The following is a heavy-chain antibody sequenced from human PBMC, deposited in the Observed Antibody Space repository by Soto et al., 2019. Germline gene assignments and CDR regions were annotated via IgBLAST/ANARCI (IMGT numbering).Heavy chain of an antibody. D-gene: IGHD6-6*01. Sequence: PSETLSLTCAVYGGSFSGYYWSWIRQPPGKGLEWIGEINHSGSTNYNPSLKSRVTISVDTSKNQFSLKLSSVTAADTAVYYCARGREQLVWFDPWGQGTLVTVSS. J-gene: IGHJ5*02. CDR3: ARGREQLVWFDP. CDR1: GGSFSGYY. CDR2: INHSGST. V-gene: IGHV4-34*01.